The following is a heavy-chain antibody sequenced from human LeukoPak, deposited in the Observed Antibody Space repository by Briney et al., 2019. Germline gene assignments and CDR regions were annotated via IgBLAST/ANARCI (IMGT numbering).Heavy chain of an antibody. CDR3: ARDTGIAAAADQFDY. CDR1: GFTVSDNY. CDR2: IYSDGST. J-gene: IGHJ4*02. D-gene: IGHD6-13*01. V-gene: IGHV3-66*01. Sequence: GGSLRLSCAASGFTVSDNYMSWVRQAPGKGLEWVSVIYSDGSTYYADSVKGRFTISRDNSRNTVYLQMNSLRAEDTAVYYCARDTGIAAAADQFDYWGQGTLVTVSS.